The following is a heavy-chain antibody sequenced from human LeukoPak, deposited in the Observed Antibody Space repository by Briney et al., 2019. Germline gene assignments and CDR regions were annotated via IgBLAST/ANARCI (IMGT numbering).Heavy chain of an antibody. V-gene: IGHV4-28*01. CDR3: ARNSVSMNLDY. J-gene: IGHJ4*02. Sequence: SDTLSLTCAVSGYSISSTNRWGWIRQPPGRGLEWIGYIHYSGSTYYNPSLKSRVTMSVDTSKNQFSLKLSSVTAADTAVYYCARNSVSMNLDYWGQGTPVTVSS. D-gene: IGHD5/OR15-5a*01. CDR1: GYSISSTNR. CDR2: IHYSGST.